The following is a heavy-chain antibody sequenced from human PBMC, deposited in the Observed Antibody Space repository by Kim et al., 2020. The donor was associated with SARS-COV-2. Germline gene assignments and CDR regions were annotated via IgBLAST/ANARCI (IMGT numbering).Heavy chain of an antibody. Sequence: ASVKVSCKASGYTFTGYYMHWVRQAPGQGLEWMGWINPNSGGTNYAQKFQGWVTMTRDTSISTAYMELSRLRSDDTAVYYCARDRCSGGSCYEGDAFDIWGHGTMVAVSS. CDR2: INPNSGGT. CDR1: GYTFTGYY. D-gene: IGHD2-15*01. V-gene: IGHV1-2*04. J-gene: IGHJ3*02. CDR3: ARDRCSGGSCYEGDAFDI.